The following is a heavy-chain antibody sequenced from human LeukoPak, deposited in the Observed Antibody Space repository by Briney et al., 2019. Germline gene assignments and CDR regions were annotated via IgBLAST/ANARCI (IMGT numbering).Heavy chain of an antibody. CDR1: GGSISSSSYY. CDR3: ARYGGGGFDAFDI. V-gene: IGHV4-39*01. CDR2: IYYSGST. Sequence: SSETLSHTCTVSGGSISSSSYYWGWIRQPPGKGLEWIGSIYYSGSTYYNPSLKSRVTISVDTSKNQFSLKLSSVTAADTAVYYCARYGGGGFDAFDIWGQGTMVTVSS. D-gene: IGHD4/OR15-4a*01. J-gene: IGHJ3*02.